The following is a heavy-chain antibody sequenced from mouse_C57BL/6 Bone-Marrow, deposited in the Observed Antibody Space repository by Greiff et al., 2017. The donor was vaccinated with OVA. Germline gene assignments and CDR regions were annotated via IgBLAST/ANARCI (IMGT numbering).Heavy chain of an antibody. J-gene: IGHJ2*01. CDR1: GYTFTSYW. CDR2: IDPADGDT. Sequence: QVQLKQPGAELVRPGASVKLSCKASGYTFTSYWMHWVKQRPGQGLEWIGVIDPADGDTNYNQKFKGKATLTVDTSSNTAYMQRSSLTSEDSAVYSCARYGYHGRSDYWGKGTTLTVSS. V-gene: IGHV1-59*01. D-gene: IGHD1-1*02. CDR3: ARYGYHGRSDY.